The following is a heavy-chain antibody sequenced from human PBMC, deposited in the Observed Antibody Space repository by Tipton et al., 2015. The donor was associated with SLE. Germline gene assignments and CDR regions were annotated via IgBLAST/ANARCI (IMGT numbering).Heavy chain of an antibody. CDR2: IRGSGDTT. CDR3: TKGSYTYSYEPVY. Sequence: SLRLSCAASGFTFSNYAMIWIRQAPGKGLEWVSGIRGSGDTTYYAGSVQGRFTVSRDNSKNTLYLQMNSLRAEDTAVYYCTKGSYTYSYEPVYWGQGTLVPVSS. V-gene: IGHV3-23*01. D-gene: IGHD2-15*01. CDR1: GFTFSNYA. J-gene: IGHJ4*02.